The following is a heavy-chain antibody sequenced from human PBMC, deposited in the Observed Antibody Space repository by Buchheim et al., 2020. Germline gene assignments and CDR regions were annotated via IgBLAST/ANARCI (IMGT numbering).Heavy chain of an antibody. CDR3: ARGYYDSSGSQYYFDS. CDR1: GFTLSTYW. V-gene: IGHV3-7*01. J-gene: IGHJ4*02. D-gene: IGHD3-22*01. Sequence: EVQLVESGGGLVQPGGSLSLSCAASGFTLSTYWMTWVRQAPGKGLEGVANIEQDGSAKYYLDSWKGRFTISRDNATNSLYVQMNSLRAEDTAVYYCARGYYDSSGSQYYFDSWGQGT. CDR2: IEQDGSAK.